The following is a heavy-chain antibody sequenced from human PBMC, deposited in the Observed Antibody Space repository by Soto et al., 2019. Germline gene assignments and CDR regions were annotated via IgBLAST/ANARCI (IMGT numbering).Heavy chain of an antibody. J-gene: IGHJ4*02. CDR3: ARDGDGYND. V-gene: IGHV4-61*01. Sequence: QVQLRESGPGLVKPSETLSLTCTVSGGSVSSGSYYWSWIRQPPGKGLEWIGYIYSSGSTSYNPSLRSRVTSSVDTSKNQFSLKLSSVPAADTAVYYCARDGDGYNDWGQGTLVTVSS. CDR1: GGSVSSGSYY. D-gene: IGHD5-12*01. CDR2: IYSSGST.